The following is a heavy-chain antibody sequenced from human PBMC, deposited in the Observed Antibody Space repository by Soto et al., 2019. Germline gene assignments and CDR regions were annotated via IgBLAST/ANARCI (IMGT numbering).Heavy chain of an antibody. Sequence: QVQLVQSGAEVKKPGSSVKVSCKASGGTFSSYAISWVRQAPGQGLEWMGGIIPIFGTANYAQKFQGRVTITADEPTSTADMELSSLRSDDTAVYYCGGGVATSRGYYYGMDVWGQGTTVTVSS. CDR2: IIPIFGTA. D-gene: IGHD5-12*01. J-gene: IGHJ6*02. V-gene: IGHV1-69*01. CDR3: GGGVATSRGYYYGMDV. CDR1: GGTFSSYA.